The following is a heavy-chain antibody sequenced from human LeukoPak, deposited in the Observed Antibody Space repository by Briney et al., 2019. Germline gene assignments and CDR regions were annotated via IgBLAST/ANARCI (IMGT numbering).Heavy chain of an antibody. CDR1: GYTFTSYG. D-gene: IGHD3-10*01. V-gene: IGHV1-18*01. CDR3: ARDQGNMVRGVLSFDY. J-gene: IGHJ4*02. Sequence: ASVKVSCKASGYTFTSYGISWVRQAPGQGLEWMGWISAYNGNTNYAQKLQDTVTMTTDTSTSTAYMELRSLRSDDTAVYYCARDQGNMVRGVLSFDYWGQGTLVTVSS. CDR2: ISAYNGNT.